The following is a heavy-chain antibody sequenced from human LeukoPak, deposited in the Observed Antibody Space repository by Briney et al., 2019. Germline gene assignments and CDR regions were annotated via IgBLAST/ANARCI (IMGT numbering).Heavy chain of an antibody. Sequence: PSETLSLTCTVSGGSISSYYWSWIRQPPGKGLEWIGYIYYSGSTNYNPSLKSRVTISVDTSKNQFSLKLSSVTAADTAVYYCARGPGSMVGPEPGTRMSLGDPFNTWGKGPMVPVS. V-gene: IGHV4-59*01. CDR2: IYYSGST. J-gene: IGHJ3*02. CDR1: GGSISSYY. CDR3: ARGPGSMVGPEPGTRMSLGDPFNT. D-gene: IGHD4/OR15-4a*01.